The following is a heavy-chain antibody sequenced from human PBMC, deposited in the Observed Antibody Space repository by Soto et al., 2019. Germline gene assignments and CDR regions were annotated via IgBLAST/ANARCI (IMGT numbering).Heavy chain of an antibody. CDR1: GYTLTELS. CDR3: ARAIVGPTTTGWLDP. Sequence: ASVKVSCKVSGYTLTELSMHWVRQAPGKGLEWMGGFEPEDGETIYAQKFQGRVTMTEDTSTDTAYMELSSLRFEDTAVYYCARAIVGPTTTGWLDPWGQGTLVTVSS. CDR2: FEPEDGET. J-gene: IGHJ5*02. V-gene: IGHV1-24*01. D-gene: IGHD1-26*01.